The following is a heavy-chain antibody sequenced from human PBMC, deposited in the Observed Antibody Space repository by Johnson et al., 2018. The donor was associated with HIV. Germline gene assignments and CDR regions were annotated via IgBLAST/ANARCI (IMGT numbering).Heavy chain of an antibody. D-gene: IGHD2-21*02. Sequence: QMQLVESGGGLVQPGGSLRLSCAASGFTFSSYAMHWVRQAPGKGLEWVAVTSYDGSNKYYADSVKGRFTISRDNSKNTLYLQMNSLRAEDTAVYYCTRGGWKVVTSIFAFDIWGQGTMVAVSS. J-gene: IGHJ3*02. CDR1: GFTFSSYA. V-gene: IGHV3-30-3*01. CDR3: TRGGWKVVTSIFAFDI. CDR2: TSYDGSNK.